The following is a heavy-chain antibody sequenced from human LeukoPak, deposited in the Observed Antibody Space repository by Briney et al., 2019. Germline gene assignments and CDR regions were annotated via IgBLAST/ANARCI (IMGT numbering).Heavy chain of an antibody. J-gene: IGHJ4*02. Sequence: VASVKVSCKASGYTFTSYGISWVRQAPGQGLEWMGWISAYNGNTNYAQKLQGRVTMTTDTSTSTAYMELRSLRSDDTAVYHCARAYYDSSGYYYEPYYFDYWGQGTLVTVSS. CDR3: ARAYYDSSGYYYEPYYFDY. CDR2: ISAYNGNT. CDR1: GYTFTSYG. D-gene: IGHD3-22*01. V-gene: IGHV1-18*01.